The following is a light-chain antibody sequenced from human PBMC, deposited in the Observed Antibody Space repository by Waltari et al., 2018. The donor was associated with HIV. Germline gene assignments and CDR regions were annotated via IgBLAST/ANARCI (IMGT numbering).Light chain of an antibody. CDR1: QSLLHSNGNNY. V-gene: IGKV2-28*01. CDR3: MQSLRSPWT. J-gene: IGKJ1*01. CDR2: LGT. Sequence: IVLTQSPVSLPVTPGESASISCRSSQSLLHSNGNNYLEWYVQKPGQSPQRLIYLGTSRASGVPDRLSGRGSGTDFTLRISKVAAEDVGVYYGMQSLRSPWTFGQGTKVEI.